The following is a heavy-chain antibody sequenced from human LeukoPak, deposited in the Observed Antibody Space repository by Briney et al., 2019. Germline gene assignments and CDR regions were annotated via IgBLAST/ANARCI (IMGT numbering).Heavy chain of an antibody. CDR3: ARETYGDYVFDAFDI. J-gene: IGHJ3*02. CDR2: VKQDGSEK. Sequence: HAGGSLRLSCAASGFTYSIYWMSWVRQAPGRGLEWVANVKQDGSEKNYVDSVKGRFTISRDNAKNSLALQMNSLRAEDTAVYYCARETYGDYVFDAFDIWGQGTMVTVSS. CDR1: GFTYSIYW. V-gene: IGHV3-7*01. D-gene: IGHD4-17*01.